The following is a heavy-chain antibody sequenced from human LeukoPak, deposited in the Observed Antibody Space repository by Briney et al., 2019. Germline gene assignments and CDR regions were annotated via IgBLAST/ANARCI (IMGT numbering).Heavy chain of an antibody. D-gene: IGHD5-12*01. CDR3: AREGAAHSGYDGRFDP. Sequence: GGSLRLSCAASGFTFSCYAMHWVRQAPGKGLEWVAVISYDGSNKYYADSVKGRFTISRDNSKNTLYLQMNSLRAEDTAVYYCAREGAAHSGYDGRFDPWGQGTLVTVSS. CDR1: GFTFSCYA. CDR2: ISYDGSNK. V-gene: IGHV3-30-3*01. J-gene: IGHJ5*02.